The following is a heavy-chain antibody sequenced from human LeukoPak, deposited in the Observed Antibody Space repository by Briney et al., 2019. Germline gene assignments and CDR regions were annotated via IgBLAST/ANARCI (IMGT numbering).Heavy chain of an antibody. CDR3: ARASRDGYNQNFDH. V-gene: IGHV5-51*01. D-gene: IGHD5-24*01. J-gene: IGHJ4*02. CDR1: GYNFSSYW. Sequence: GESLKISYKGLGYNFSSYWNAWVRQRPGKGLEWMGIICPGGSETRYDPSFQGQVTISADSSTSTAYLQWSSLRASDTAMYYCARASRDGYNQNFDHWGQGTLVTVSS. CDR2: ICPGGSET.